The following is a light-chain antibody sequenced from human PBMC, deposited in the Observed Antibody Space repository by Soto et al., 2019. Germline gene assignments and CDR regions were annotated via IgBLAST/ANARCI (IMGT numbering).Light chain of an antibody. CDR3: LSYGLSTPWV. J-gene: IGLJ3*02. CDR1: SSDVGKYDL. V-gene: IGLV2-23*02. CDR2: EVN. Sequence: QSVLTQPASVSGSPGQSITISCTGTSSDVGKYDLVSWYQQHPGKAPKIMIFEVNKRPSGVSDRFSGSKSGNTASLTISGLQADDEADYYCLSYGLSTPWVFGGGTKLTVL.